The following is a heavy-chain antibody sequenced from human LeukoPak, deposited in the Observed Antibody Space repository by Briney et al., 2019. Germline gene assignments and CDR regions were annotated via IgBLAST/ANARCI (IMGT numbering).Heavy chain of an antibody. CDR1: GFTFNNYA. CDR2: ISGSGGST. V-gene: IGHV3-23*01. Sequence: GGSLRLSCAASGFTFNNYAMNWVRQAPGKGLEWVSAISGSGGSTCYADSVKGRFTISRDNSKNTLYLQMNSLRAEDTAVYYCAKDLHVPRGSYDYWGQGTLVTVSS. D-gene: IGHD1-26*01. J-gene: IGHJ4*02. CDR3: AKDLHVPRGSYDY.